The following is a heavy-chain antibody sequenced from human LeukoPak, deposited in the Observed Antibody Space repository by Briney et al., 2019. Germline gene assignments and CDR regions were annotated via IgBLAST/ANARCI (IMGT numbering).Heavy chain of an antibody. J-gene: IGHJ6*03. CDR3: ARNTSTFWSGYALTYYYYYMDV. V-gene: IGHV4-59*11. CDR2: IYYSGST. Sequence: SETLSLTCTASGGSISSHYWSWIRQPPGKGLEWIGYIYYSGSTNYNPSLKSRVTISVDTSKNQFSLKLSSVTAADTAVYYCARNTSTFWSGYALTYYYYYMDVWGKGTTVTVSS. CDR1: GGSISSHY. D-gene: IGHD3-3*01.